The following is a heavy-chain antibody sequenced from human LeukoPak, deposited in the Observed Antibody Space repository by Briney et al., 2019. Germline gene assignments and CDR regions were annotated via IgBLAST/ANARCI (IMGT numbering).Heavy chain of an antibody. CDR2: IIPIFGTA. CDR3: ARGDLEMATIGYNWFDP. V-gene: IGHV1-69*01. J-gene: IGHJ5*02. D-gene: IGHD5-24*01. CDR1: GGTISSYA. Sequence: SVKVSCKASGGTISSYAISWVRQAPGQGREWMGGIIPIFGTANYAQKFQGRVTITADGSTSTAYMELSSLRSEDTAVYYCARGDLEMATIGYNWFDPWGQGTLVTVSS.